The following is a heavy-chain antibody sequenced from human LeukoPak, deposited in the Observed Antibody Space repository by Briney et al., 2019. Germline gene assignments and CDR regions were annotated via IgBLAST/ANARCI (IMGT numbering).Heavy chain of an antibody. V-gene: IGHV3-7*01. Sequence: GGSLRLSCAASGFTFSDYYMTWVRQPPGKGLEWVANIKQDGSEKYYVDSVKGRFTISRDNAKNSLFLQMNSLRAEDTAVYYCAREVTPYYWGQGTLVTVSS. J-gene: IGHJ4*02. D-gene: IGHD4-23*01. CDR1: GFTFSDYY. CDR2: IKQDGSEK. CDR3: AREVTPYY.